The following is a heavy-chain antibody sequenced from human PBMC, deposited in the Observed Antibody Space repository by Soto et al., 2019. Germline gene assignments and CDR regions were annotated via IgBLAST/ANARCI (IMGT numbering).Heavy chain of an antibody. Sequence: EVQLLESGGALVQPGGSLRLSCAASGFTFSSYAISWVRQAPGKGLEWGSLISGSGGGTYYADSVKGRFTISRDNSKNTLYLQMNSLRPEDTAVFYCAKHLSNGSPDYWGQGTLVTVSS. CDR1: GFTFSSYA. J-gene: IGHJ4*02. CDR3: AKHLSNGSPDY. CDR2: ISGSGGGT. V-gene: IGHV3-23*01. D-gene: IGHD2-15*01.